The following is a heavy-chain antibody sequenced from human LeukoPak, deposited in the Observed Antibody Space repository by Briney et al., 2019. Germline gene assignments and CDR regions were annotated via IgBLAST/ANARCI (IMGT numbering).Heavy chain of an antibody. CDR3: ARDGYYDILTGYYPNWFDP. D-gene: IGHD3-9*01. Sequence: SVKVSCKASGGTFSSYAISWVRQAPGQGREWMGGIIPIFGTANYAQKVQGRVTITTYESTSTAYMELRSLRSEDTAVYYCARDGYYDILTGYYPNWFDPWGQGTLVTVSS. CDR2: IIPIFGTA. CDR1: GGTFSSYA. J-gene: IGHJ5*02. V-gene: IGHV1-69*05.